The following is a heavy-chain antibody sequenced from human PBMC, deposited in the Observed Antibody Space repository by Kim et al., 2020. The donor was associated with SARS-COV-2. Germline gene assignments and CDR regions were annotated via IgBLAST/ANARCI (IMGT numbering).Heavy chain of an antibody. J-gene: IGHJ6*02. Sequence: VKVSCKPSGYTFTGYYMHWVRQAPGQGLEWMGRINPNSGGTNYAQKFQGRVTMTRDTSISTAYMELSRLRSDDTVVYYCARGGSGYDSHYYYGMDVWGQGTTVTVSS. D-gene: IGHD5-12*01. CDR3: ARGGSGYDSHYYYGMDV. CDR1: GYTFTGYY. V-gene: IGHV1-2*05. CDR2: INPNSGGT.